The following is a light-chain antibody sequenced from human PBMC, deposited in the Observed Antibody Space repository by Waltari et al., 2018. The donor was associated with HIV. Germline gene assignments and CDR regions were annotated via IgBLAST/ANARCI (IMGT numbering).Light chain of an antibody. J-gene: IGKJ1*01. Sequence: DIVLTQSPGTLSLSPGERATLSCRASQSVSSTYLAWYQQKPGQAPRLLIFGASSRATGIPDRFSGSGSGTDFILTISRLEPEDFAMYYCQQYGASPWTFGQGTKVEI. CDR3: QQYGASPWT. V-gene: IGKV3-20*01. CDR1: QSVSSTY. CDR2: GAS.